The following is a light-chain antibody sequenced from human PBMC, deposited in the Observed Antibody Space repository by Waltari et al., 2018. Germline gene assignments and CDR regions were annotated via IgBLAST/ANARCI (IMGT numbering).Light chain of an antibody. CDR1: SSDVGGYNF. Sequence: SGLTQPASVSGSPGQSTSISCDGTSSDVGGYNFVTWYQQHPGKAPQLMIYVVANRPSGVSNRFSGSKSGNTASLTISGLQAEDESDYYCSSYTSSSTRVFGTGTKVTVL. CDR3: SSYTSSSTRV. V-gene: IGLV2-14*03. J-gene: IGLJ1*01. CDR2: VVA.